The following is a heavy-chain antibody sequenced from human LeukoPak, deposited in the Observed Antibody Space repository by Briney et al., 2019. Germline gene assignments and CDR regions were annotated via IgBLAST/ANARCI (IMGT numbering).Heavy chain of an antibody. D-gene: IGHD1-26*01. CDR1: GGSISSYY. Sequence: SETLSLTCTVSGGSISSYYWSWIRQPPGKGLEWIGYIYYSGSTNYNPSLKSRVTISVDTSKNQFSLKLSSVTAADTAVYYCARDYYGRLGYWGQGTLVTVSS. CDR3: ARDYYGRLGY. V-gene: IGHV4-59*01. J-gene: IGHJ4*02. CDR2: IYYSGST.